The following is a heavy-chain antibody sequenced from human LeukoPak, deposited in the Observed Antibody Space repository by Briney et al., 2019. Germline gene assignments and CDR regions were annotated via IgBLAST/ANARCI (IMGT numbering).Heavy chain of an antibody. CDR1: GGSISSGGYS. Sequence: PSETLSLTCAVSGGSISSGGYSWSWIRQPLGKGLEWIGYIYHSGSTYYNPSLKSRVTISVDRSKNQFSLKLSSVTAADTAVYYCARNNVAVAGSDLLDYWGQGTQVTVSS. CDR3: ARNNVAVAGSDLLDY. D-gene: IGHD6-19*01. CDR2: IYHSGST. J-gene: IGHJ4*02. V-gene: IGHV4-30-2*01.